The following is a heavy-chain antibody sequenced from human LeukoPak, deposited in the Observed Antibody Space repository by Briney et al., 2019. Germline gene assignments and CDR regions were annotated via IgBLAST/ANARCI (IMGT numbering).Heavy chain of an antibody. Sequence: TGGSLRLSYSASGFTVSGTHMSWVRQAPGKGLEWVSAMYTGGTTYYADSVTGRFTVSRDTSRNTLFLHMNSLRAEDTAVYYCAKDEVTSGGWLASWGQGTLVIVSS. J-gene: IGHJ5*01. D-gene: IGHD3-16*01. CDR3: AKDEVTSGGWLAS. CDR2: MYTGGTT. CDR1: GFTVSGTH. V-gene: IGHV3-53*01.